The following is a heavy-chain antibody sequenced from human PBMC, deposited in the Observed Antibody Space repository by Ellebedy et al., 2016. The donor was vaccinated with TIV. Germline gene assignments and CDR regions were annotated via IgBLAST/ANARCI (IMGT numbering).Heavy chain of an antibody. CDR2: FYHSGTT. CDR1: GGSISRSPDY. D-gene: IGHD3-16*01. CDR3: ARDWGRAAVL. Sequence: SETLSLXCTVSGGSISRSPDYWGWIRQPPRKGPEWVGNFYHSGTTFYNPSLKSRVTISADTSKNQFSLRLSSVTAADTAVYYCARDWGRAAVLWGQGTLVTVSS. V-gene: IGHV4-39*07. J-gene: IGHJ4*02.